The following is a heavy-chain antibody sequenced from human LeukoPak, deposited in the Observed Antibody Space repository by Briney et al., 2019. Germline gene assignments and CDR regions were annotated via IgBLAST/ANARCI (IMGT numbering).Heavy chain of an antibody. CDR2: IYYSGST. Sequence: PSETLSLTCTVSGGSISSYYWSWIRQPPGEGLEWIGYIYYSGSTNYNPSLKSRVTISVDTSKNQFSLKLSSVTAADTAVYYCARASSGWGASWFDPWGQGTLVTVSS. CDR1: GGSISSYY. D-gene: IGHD6-19*01. J-gene: IGHJ5*02. CDR3: ARASSGWGASWFDP. V-gene: IGHV4-59*01.